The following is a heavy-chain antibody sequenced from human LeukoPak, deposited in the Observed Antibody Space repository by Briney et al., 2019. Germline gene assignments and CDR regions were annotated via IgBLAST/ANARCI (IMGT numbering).Heavy chain of an antibody. Sequence: PSETLSLTCAVSGGSLSSSSYYWGWIRQPPGKGLEWIGSIYYSGSTYYNPSLKSRVTISVDTSKNQFSLKLSSVTAADTAVYYCARHVIPADYYYGMDVWGQGTTVTVSS. CDR2: IYYSGST. J-gene: IGHJ6*02. CDR3: ARHVIPADYYYGMDV. D-gene: IGHD2-2*01. V-gene: IGHV4-39*01. CDR1: GGSLSSSSYY.